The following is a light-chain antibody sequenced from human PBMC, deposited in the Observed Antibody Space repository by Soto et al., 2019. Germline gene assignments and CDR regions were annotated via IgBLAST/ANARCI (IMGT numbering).Light chain of an antibody. Sequence: VLTQPPSVSGAPGQRVTISCTGSSSNIGAGYDVHWYQQLPGTAPKLLIYGNSNRPSGVPDRFSGSKSGTSASLAITGLRAEDEADYYCQSYDSSLSGLYVFGTGTKVTVL. CDR1: SSNIGAGYD. CDR3: QSYDSSLSGLYV. V-gene: IGLV1-40*01. J-gene: IGLJ1*01. CDR2: GNS.